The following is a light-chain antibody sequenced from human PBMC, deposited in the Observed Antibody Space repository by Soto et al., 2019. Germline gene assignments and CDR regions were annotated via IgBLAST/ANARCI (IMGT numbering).Light chain of an antibody. CDR3: QQFNNWPPLT. J-gene: IGKJ4*01. V-gene: IGKV3-15*01. CDR2: GAS. Sequence: EVLMTQSQGTLSVSPGERVTVSCRASLSIGSNLAWYLQKPGQAPRLLIYGASTRVIGVPDRFSGGRSGTEFTLTISSLQSEDFAVYHCQQFNNWPPLTFGGGTKVEIK. CDR1: LSIGSN.